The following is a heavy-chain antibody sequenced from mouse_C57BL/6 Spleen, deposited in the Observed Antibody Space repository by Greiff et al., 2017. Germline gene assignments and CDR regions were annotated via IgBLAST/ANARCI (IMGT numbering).Heavy chain of an antibody. V-gene: IGHV5-12*01. CDR1: GFTFSDYY. J-gene: IGHJ4*01. CDR3: ARGDSYAMDY. CDR2: ISNGGGST. Sequence: EVKLVESGGGLVQPGGSLKLSCAASGFTFSDYYMYWVRQTPEKRLEWVAYISNGGGSTYYPDTVKGRFTISRDNAKNTLYLQMSRLKSEDTAMYYYARGDSYAMDYWGQGTSVTVSS.